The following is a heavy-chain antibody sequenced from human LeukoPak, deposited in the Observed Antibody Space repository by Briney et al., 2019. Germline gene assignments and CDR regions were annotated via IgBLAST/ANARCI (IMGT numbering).Heavy chain of an antibody. V-gene: IGHV3-13*01. CDR2: IGTAGDT. D-gene: IGHD4-17*01. CDR1: GFTLSSYA. CDR3: ARMSSFVYGDYGVVFDI. Sequence: GGSLRLSCAASGFTLSSYAMSWVRQAPGKGLEWVSAIGTAGDTYYPGSVKGRFTISRENAKNSLYLQMNSLRAGDTAVYYCARMSSFVYGDYGVVFDIWGQGTMVTVSS. J-gene: IGHJ3*02.